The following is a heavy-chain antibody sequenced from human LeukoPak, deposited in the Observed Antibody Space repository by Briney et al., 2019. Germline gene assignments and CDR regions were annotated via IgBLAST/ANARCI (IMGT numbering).Heavy chain of an antibody. Sequence: GGSLRLSCAASGFTFSSYGMHWVRQAPGKGLEWVSSISSSGSNMFYADSVKGRFTVSRDNAKNSLYLQMNSLRAEDTALYYCARDYLVVPAAMWWFDPRGQGTLVTVSS. CDR2: ISSSGSNM. CDR3: ARDYLVVPAAMWWFDP. CDR1: GFTFSSYG. D-gene: IGHD2-2*01. V-gene: IGHV3-21*01. J-gene: IGHJ5*02.